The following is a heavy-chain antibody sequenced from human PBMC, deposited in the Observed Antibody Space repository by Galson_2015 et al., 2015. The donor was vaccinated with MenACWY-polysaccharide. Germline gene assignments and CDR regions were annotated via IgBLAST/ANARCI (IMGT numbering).Heavy chain of an antibody. CDR1: GFTFSSYW. CDR3: ARGHYGMDV. CDR2: IKKDGSEK. Sequence: SLRLSCAASGFTFSSYWMTWVRQAPGKGLEWVANIKKDGSEKYYVDSVKGRFTISRDNSKNSLYLQMHSLRAEDTAVYSCARGHYGMDVWRQGTTVTVSS. V-gene: IGHV3-7*01. J-gene: IGHJ6*02.